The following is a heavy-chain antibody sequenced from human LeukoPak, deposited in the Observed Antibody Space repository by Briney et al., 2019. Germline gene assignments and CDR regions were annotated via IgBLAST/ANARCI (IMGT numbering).Heavy chain of an antibody. D-gene: IGHD3-10*01. CDR1: GFTFSSYA. J-gene: IGHJ4*02. CDR3: ARVNDYYYGSGSYFAEDY. Sequence: GGSLRLSCAASGFTFSSYAMHWVRQAPGKGLEWVAVISYDGSNKYYADSVKGRFTISRDNSKNTLYLQMNSLRAEDTAVYYCARVNDYYYGSGSYFAEDYWGQGTLVTVSS. CDR2: ISYDGSNK. V-gene: IGHV3-30*04.